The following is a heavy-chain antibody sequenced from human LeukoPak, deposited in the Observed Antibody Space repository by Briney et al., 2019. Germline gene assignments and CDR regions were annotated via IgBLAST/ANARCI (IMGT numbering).Heavy chain of an antibody. V-gene: IGHV4-39*01. Sequence: SETLSLTCTVSGGSVSSYEYSWGWIRQPPGKGREWIGNTYYSGSTYYNPSLKSRLTMSVDTSKNQFSLKMSSVTAADTAVYYCARLSKGRYFDYIFDHWGQGALVTVSS. J-gene: IGHJ4*02. D-gene: IGHD3-9*01. CDR2: TYYSGST. CDR3: ARLSKGRYFDYIFDH. CDR1: GGSVSSYEYS.